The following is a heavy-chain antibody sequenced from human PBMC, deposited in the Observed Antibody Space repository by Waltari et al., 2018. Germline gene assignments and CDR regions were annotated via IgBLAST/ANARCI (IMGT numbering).Heavy chain of an antibody. CDR3: AKDGLATFGVVVVILEDYYYGMDV. V-gene: IGHV3-23*04. D-gene: IGHD3-22*01. CDR1: GFTFSSYA. CDR2: ISGSGGST. J-gene: IGHJ6*02. Sequence: EVQLVESGGGLVQPGGSLRLSCAASGFTFSSYAMSWVRQAPGKGLEWVSAISGSGGSTYYADSVKGRFTISRDNSKNTLYLQMNSLRAEDTAVYYCAKDGLATFGVVVVILEDYYYGMDVWGQGTTVTVSS.